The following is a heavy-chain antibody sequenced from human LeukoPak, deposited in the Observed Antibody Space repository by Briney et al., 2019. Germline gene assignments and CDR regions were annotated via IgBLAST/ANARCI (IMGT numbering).Heavy chain of an antibody. CDR2: VYYSGST. V-gene: IGHV4-59*08. D-gene: IGHD2-21*02. Sequence: SETLSLTCTISGGSISYYYWSWIRQPPGKGLEWIGYVYYSGSTSYNPSLKSRVTISLDTSKHQFSLKLNSVTAADTAVYYCARHAYCGGDCFGGAFEIWGQGTMVTVSS. CDR3: ARHAYCGGDCFGGAFEI. J-gene: IGHJ3*02. CDR1: GGSISYYY.